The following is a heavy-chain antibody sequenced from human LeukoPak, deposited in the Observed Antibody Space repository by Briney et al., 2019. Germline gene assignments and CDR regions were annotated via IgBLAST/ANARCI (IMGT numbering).Heavy chain of an antibody. D-gene: IGHD3-10*01. CDR3: ATMVQGVHTYFGS. CDR2: IYSSGST. CDR1: GGSISSYY. V-gene: IGHV4-59*01. J-gene: IGHJ4*02. Sequence: PETLCVTCTVSGGSISSYYWSWIRQSPGKGLEWIGYIYSSGSTNYNPSLKSRFTISVDTSKNQFSLKLSSVTAADTAVYYCATMVQGVHTYFGSWGQGNLVTVSS.